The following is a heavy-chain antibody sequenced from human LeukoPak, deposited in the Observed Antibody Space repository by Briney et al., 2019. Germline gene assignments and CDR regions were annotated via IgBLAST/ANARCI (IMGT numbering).Heavy chain of an antibody. CDR2: INWNGGST. CDR3: ARDRAAAGPDYYYYYMDV. J-gene: IGHJ6*03. Sequence: GGSLRLSCAASGFTFDDYGMSWVRQAPGKGLEWVSGINWNGGSTGYADSVKGRFTISRDNAKNSLYLQMNSLRAEDTALYYCARDRAAAGPDYYYYYMDVWGKGATVTVSS. V-gene: IGHV3-20*04. CDR1: GFTFDDYG. D-gene: IGHD6-13*01.